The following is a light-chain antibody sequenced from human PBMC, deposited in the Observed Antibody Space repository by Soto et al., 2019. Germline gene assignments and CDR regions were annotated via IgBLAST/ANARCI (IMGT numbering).Light chain of an antibody. CDR3: QQYKNWPRT. CDR2: GAS. V-gene: IGKV3-15*01. CDR1: QSVSSN. Sequence: EIVMTQSPVTLSVSPGERATLSCRDSQSVSSNLVWYQQKPGQAPRLLIYGASTRATGIPARFSGSGSGTEFTLTISSLQSEDFAVYYCQQYKNWPRTFGQGTKVEIK. J-gene: IGKJ1*01.